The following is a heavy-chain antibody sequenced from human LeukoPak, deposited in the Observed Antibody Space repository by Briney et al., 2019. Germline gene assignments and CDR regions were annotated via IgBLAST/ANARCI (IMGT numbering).Heavy chain of an antibody. CDR3: ARDGSGWYVSSNWFDP. J-gene: IGHJ5*02. V-gene: IGHV3-7*01. CDR2: IKQDGSEK. CDR1: EFSVGSNY. D-gene: IGHD6-19*01. Sequence: GGSLRLSCAASEFSVGSNYMSWVRQAPGKGLEWVANIKQDGSEKHYVDSVKGRFTISRDNAKNSLYLQMNSLRAEDTAVYYCARDGSGWYVSSNWFDPWGQGTLVTVSS.